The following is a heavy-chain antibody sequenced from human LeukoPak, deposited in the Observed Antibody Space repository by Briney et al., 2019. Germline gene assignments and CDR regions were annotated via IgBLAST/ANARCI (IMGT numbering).Heavy chain of an antibody. J-gene: IGHJ4*02. D-gene: IGHD4-17*01. CDR1: SGSISSSSYY. CDR2: IYYNGNT. V-gene: IGHV4-39*01. CDR3: ATTKGTTVTTLFAY. Sequence: SETLALTCTVSSGSISSSSYYWGWIRQPPGKGLEWIGSIYYNGNTYYSPSLKSQVTMSVDTSKNQFSLKLSSVTATDTAVYYCATTKGTTVTTLFAYWGQGTLVTVSS.